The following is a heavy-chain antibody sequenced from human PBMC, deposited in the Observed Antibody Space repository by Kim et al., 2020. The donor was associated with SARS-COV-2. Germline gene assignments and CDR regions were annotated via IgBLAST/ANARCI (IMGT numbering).Heavy chain of an antibody. V-gene: IGHV3-30*07. D-gene: IGHD4-17*01. CDR3: ARDPSASTVTTRRFDY. Sequence: SVKGRFTISRDNSKNTLYLQMNSLRVDDTAVYYCARDPSASTVTTRRFDYWGQGTLVTVSS. J-gene: IGHJ4*02.